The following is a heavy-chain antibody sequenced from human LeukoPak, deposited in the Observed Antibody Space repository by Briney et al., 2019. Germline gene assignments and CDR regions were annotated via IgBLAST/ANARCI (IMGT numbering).Heavy chain of an antibody. Sequence: VASVKVSCKASGGTFSSYAISWVRQAPGQGLEWMGGIIPIFGTANYAQKFQGRVTITTDESTCTAYMELSSLRSEDTAVYYCARASYPRDAFDIWGQGTMVTVSS. CDR3: ARASYPRDAFDI. CDR2: IIPIFGTA. CDR1: GGTFSSYA. V-gene: IGHV1-69*05. J-gene: IGHJ3*02.